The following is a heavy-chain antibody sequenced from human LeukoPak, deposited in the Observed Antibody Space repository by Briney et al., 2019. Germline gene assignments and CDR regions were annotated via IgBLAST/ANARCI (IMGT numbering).Heavy chain of an antibody. J-gene: IGHJ4*02. V-gene: IGHV3-23*01. D-gene: IGHD3-10*01. Sequence: GGSLRLSCAASRFTFSSYDMSWVRQASGRGLEWVSTISTSGGSTYYAESVRVRFTISRDNSKNTLYLQMNSLRAEDTAVYYCATDRDSGIPRFDFWGQGTLVTVSS. CDR3: ATDRDSGIPRFDF. CDR1: RFTFSSYD. CDR2: ISTSGGST.